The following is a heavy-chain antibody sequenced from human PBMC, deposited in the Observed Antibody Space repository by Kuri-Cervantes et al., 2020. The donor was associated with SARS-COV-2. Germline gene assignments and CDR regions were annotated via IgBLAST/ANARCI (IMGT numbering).Heavy chain of an antibody. CDR1: GYAFTGYY. D-gene: IGHD3-10*01. Sequence: ASVKVSCKASGYAFTGYYMHWVRQAPGQGLEWMGWINPNSGGTNYAQKFQGRVTMTRDTSTSTVYMELRSLRSEDTAMYYCARNYGSENYFIGLIPRYWGQGTPVTVSS. J-gene: IGHJ4*02. V-gene: IGHV1-2*02. CDR2: INPNSGGT. CDR3: ARNYGSENYFIGLIPRY.